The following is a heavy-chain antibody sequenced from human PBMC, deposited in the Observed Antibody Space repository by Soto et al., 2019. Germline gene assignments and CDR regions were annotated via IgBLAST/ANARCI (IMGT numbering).Heavy chain of an antibody. CDR2: IYWDDDK. Sequence: QITLKESGPTLVKPTQTLTLTCTFSGFSLSTSGVGVGWIRQPPGKALEWLALIYWDDDKRYSPSLKSRLTIXKXXSQNQVVLTMTNMDPVDTATYYCAHTGIAVAGTEVWGQGTLVTVSS. CDR1: GFSLSTSGVG. J-gene: IGHJ4*02. D-gene: IGHD6-19*01. CDR3: AHTGIAVAGTEV. V-gene: IGHV2-5*02.